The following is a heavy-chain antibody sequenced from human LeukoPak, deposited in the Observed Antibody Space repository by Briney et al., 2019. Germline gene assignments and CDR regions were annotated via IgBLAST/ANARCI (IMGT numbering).Heavy chain of an antibody. CDR1: GGSISSYY. CDR3: ARVQNYGDYGVWFDP. CDR2: IYYSGST. D-gene: IGHD4-17*01. Sequence: SETLSLTCTVSGGSISSYYWSWIRQPPGKGLEWIGYIYYSGSTYYNPSLKSRVTISVDTSKNQFSLKLSSVTAADTAVYYCARVQNYGDYGVWFDPWGQGTLVTVSS. V-gene: IGHV4-59*01. J-gene: IGHJ5*02.